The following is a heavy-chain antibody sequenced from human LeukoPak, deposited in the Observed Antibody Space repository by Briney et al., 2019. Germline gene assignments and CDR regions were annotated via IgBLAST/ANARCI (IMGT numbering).Heavy chain of an antibody. D-gene: IGHD3-22*01. CDR1: GFTFSSYG. J-gene: IGHJ4*02. CDR3: AKEAYDSSGYLGYFDY. Sequence: PGGSLRLSCAASGFTFSSYGMHWVRQAPGKGLEWVAVISYDGSNKYYADSVKGRFTISRDNSKNTLYLQMNSLRAEDTAVYYCAKEAYDSSGYLGYFDYWGQGTLVTVSP. CDR2: ISYDGSNK. V-gene: IGHV3-30*18.